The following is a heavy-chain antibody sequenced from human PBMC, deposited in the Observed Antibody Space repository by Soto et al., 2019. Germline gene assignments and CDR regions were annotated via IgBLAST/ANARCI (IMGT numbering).Heavy chain of an antibody. CDR3: ARVLRGYSYGVFDY. D-gene: IGHD5-18*01. V-gene: IGHV4-59*01. J-gene: IGHJ4*02. CDR2: IYFSGST. Sequence: SETLSLTCTVSGGSISSSYWSWVRQPPGKGLEWIGYIYFSGSTTYNPFLKSRVTISLDTSKTQFSLKLSSVTAADTAVYYCARVLRGYSYGVFDYWGQGTPVTVSS. CDR1: GGSISSSY.